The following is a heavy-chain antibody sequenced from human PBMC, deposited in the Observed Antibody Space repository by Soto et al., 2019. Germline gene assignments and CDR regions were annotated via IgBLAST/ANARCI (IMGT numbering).Heavy chain of an antibody. J-gene: IGHJ6*02. Sequence: SETLSLTCAVSGYSISSGYHWGWIRQPPGKGLEWLGSVHHSGSTYYNPSLKSRLTISVDTSKNQFSLKLSSVTAADTAVYYCARSLGDFWSGYKYYYYGMDVWGQGTTVTVSS. D-gene: IGHD3-3*01. CDR1: GYSISSGYH. CDR2: VHHSGST. V-gene: IGHV4-38-2*01. CDR3: ARSLGDFWSGYKYYYYGMDV.